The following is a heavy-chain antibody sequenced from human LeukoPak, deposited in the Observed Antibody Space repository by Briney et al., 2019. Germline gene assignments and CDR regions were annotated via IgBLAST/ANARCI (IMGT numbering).Heavy chain of an antibody. CDR1: GGSISNYY. CDR3: ARGRAVAEY. CDR2: INTSGST. D-gene: IGHD6-19*01. J-gene: IGHJ4*02. V-gene: IGHV4-4*07. Sequence: SETLSLTCTVSGGSISNYYWSWIRQPAGKGLEWIGRINTSGSTNYNPSLKSRVTMSADTSKNQFSLQLSSVTATDTAEYYCARGRAVAEYWGQGILVTVSS.